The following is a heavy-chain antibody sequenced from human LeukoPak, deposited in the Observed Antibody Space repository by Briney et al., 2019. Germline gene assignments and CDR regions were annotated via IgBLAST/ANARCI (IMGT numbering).Heavy chain of an antibody. CDR1: GVSMSSCY. Sequence: SETLSLTCTVSGVSMSSCYWSWIRQPPGKGLEWIGYIYYSGSAIYYNGDTHYNPSLKSRVTISLDTSRNHFSLILSSVTAADTAIYYCVSLTRELPPRGNRDLWSGYSDYWGQGTLATVSS. CDR3: VSLTRELPPRGNRDLWSGYSDY. CDR2: IYYSGSAIYYNGDT. V-gene: IGHV4-59*01. D-gene: IGHD3-3*01. J-gene: IGHJ4*02.